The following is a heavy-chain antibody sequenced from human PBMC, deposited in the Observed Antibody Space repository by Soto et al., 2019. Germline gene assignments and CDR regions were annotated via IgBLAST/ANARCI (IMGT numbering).Heavy chain of an antibody. J-gene: IGHJ6*02. CDR1: GFTFTSSA. V-gene: IGHV1-58*01. D-gene: IGHD1-7*01. Sequence: ASVKVSCKASGFTFTSSAVQWVRQARGQRLEWIGWIVVGSGNTNYAQKFQERVTITRDMSTSTAYMELSSLRSEDTAVYYCAAEGREWNFKYGMDVWGQGTTVTVSS. CDR3: AAEGREWNFKYGMDV. CDR2: IVVGSGNT.